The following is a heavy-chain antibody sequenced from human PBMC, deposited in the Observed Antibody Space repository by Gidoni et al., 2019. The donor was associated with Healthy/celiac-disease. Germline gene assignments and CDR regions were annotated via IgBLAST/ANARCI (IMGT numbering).Heavy chain of an antibody. CDR2: IRSKAYGRTT. Sequence: DVQLAASGGGLVQPGRSLRLSCTASAFTIGPYAMSWVRKARGKGLECVGFIRSKAYGRTTEYAASVKGRFTISRDDSRSIAYLQMNSLKTEDTAVYYCTRGYCSSTSCYSGAFDIWGQGTMVTVSS. D-gene: IGHD2-2*02. CDR1: AFTIGPYA. V-gene: IGHV3-49*04. CDR3: TRGYCSSTSCYSGAFDI. J-gene: IGHJ3*02.